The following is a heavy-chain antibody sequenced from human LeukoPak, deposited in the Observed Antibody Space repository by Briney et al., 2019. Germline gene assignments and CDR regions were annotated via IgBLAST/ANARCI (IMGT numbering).Heavy chain of an antibody. CDR1: GGSISSGSYY. Sequence: PSETLSLTCTVSGGSISSGSYYWSWIRQPAGKGLEWIGRIYTSGSTNYDPSLKSRVTISVDTSKNQSSLKLSSVTAADTAVYYCAREVVTPLYFDYWGQGTLVTVSS. CDR3: AREVVTPLYFDY. V-gene: IGHV4-61*02. D-gene: IGHD4-23*01. CDR2: IYTSGST. J-gene: IGHJ4*02.